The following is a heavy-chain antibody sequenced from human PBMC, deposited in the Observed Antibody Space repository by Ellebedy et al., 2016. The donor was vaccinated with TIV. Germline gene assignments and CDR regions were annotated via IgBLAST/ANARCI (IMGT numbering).Heavy chain of an antibody. CDR3: ARERRGGYDPYYYYGMDV. J-gene: IGHJ6*02. CDR1: GFTFSSYS. CDR2: ISSSSSYI. V-gene: IGHV3-21*01. D-gene: IGHD5-12*01. Sequence: GESLKISCAASGFTFSSYSMNWVRQAPGKGLEWVSSISSSSSYIYYADSVKGRFTISRDNAKNSLYLQMNSLRAEDTAVYYCARERRGGYDPYYYYGMDVWGQGTTVTVSS.